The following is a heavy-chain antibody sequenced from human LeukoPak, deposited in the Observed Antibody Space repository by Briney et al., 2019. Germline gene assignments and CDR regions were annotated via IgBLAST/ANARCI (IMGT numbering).Heavy chain of an antibody. J-gene: IGHJ3*02. V-gene: IGHV3-7*01. CDR1: GFTFSSYW. D-gene: IGHD6-25*01. CDR3: ARDIRWARLRRNDAFDI. Sequence: GGSLRLSCAASGFTFSSYWMSWVRQAPGKGLEWVAHIKQDGSEKYYVDSVKGRFTISRDNAKNSLYLQMNSLRAEDTAVYYCARDIRWARLRRNDAFDIWGQGTMVTVSS. CDR2: IKQDGSEK.